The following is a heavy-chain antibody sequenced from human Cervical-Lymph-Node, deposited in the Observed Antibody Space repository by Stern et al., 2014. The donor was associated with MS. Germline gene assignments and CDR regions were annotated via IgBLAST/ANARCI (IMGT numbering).Heavy chain of an antibody. V-gene: IGHV3-23*04. J-gene: IGHJ4*02. CDR1: GFTFSSYA. Sequence: VQLVESGGGLVQPGGSLRLSCAASGFTFSSYAMSWVRQAPGKGLEGVSAIRCSGGSTSYADSVKGRSTISTANPTNHPYLQNNSLRAEDTAVYYCAKDPYGSGSPHLDYWGQGTLVTVSS. CDR3: AKDPYGSGSPHLDY. D-gene: IGHD3-10*01. CDR2: IRCSGGST.